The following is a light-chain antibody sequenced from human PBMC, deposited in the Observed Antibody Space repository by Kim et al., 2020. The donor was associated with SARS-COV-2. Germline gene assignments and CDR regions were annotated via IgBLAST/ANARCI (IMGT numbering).Light chain of an antibody. J-gene: IGKJ1*01. V-gene: IGKV3-20*01. CDR1: QSVSSNY. CDR2: GAS. Sequence: SPGERATLACRASQSVSSNYLAWYQQKPGQAPRLLIYGASTRATGIPDRFSGSGSGTDFSLTISRLGPEDFAVYYCQQYGSSPRTFGQGTKVDIK. CDR3: QQYGSSPRT.